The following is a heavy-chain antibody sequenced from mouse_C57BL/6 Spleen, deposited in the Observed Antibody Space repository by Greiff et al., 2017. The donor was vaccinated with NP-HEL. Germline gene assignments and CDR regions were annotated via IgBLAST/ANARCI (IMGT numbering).Heavy chain of an antibody. Sequence: EVKLVESGPGLVKPSQSLSLTCSVTGYSITSGYYWNWIRQFPGNKLEWMGYISYDGSNNYNPSLKNRISITRDTSKNQFCLKLNSVTTEDTATYYCAREDDYDNYWGQGTTLTVSS. V-gene: IGHV3-6*01. CDR1: GYSITSGYY. CDR2: ISYDGSN. CDR3: AREDDYDNY. D-gene: IGHD2-4*01. J-gene: IGHJ2*01.